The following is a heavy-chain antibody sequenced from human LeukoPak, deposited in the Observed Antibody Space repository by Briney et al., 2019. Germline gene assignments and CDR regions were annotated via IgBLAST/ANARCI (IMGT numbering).Heavy chain of an antibody. CDR1: GGTFSSYA. V-gene: IGHV1-69*05. D-gene: IGHD6-19*01. J-gene: IGHJ1*01. Sequence: GASVKVSCKASGGTFSSYAISWVRQAPGQGLEWMGRIIPIFGTANYAQKFQGRVTITTDESTSTAYMELSSLRSEDTAVYYCACAYGGGWYEPVEYFQHWGQGTLVTVSS. CDR2: IIPIFGTA. CDR3: ACAYGGGWYEPVEYFQH.